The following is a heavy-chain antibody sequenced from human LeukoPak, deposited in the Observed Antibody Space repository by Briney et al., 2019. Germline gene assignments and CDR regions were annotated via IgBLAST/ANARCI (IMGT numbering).Heavy chain of an antibody. V-gene: IGHV3-30*18. D-gene: IGHD6-19*01. Sequence: PGGSLRLSCAASGFTFSSYGMHWVRQAPGKGLEWVAVISYDGSNKYYADSVKGRFTISRDNSKNTLYLQMSSLRAEDTAVYYCAKESNKVAVAGTGEAFDIWGQGTMVTVSS. CDR3: AKESNKVAVAGTGEAFDI. CDR1: GFTFSSYG. CDR2: ISYDGSNK. J-gene: IGHJ3*02.